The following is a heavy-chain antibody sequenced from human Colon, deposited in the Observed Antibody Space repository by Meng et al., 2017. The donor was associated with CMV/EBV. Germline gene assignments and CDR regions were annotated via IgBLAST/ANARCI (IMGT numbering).Heavy chain of an antibody. J-gene: IGHJ4*02. Sequence: QITLKESGPTLVKPTQTLTLTCTFSGFSLSTIGMGVGWIRQPPGKALEWLGVIYWDDDKRYSPSLKSRLTITKDTSKNQVVLTMTNLDPLDTATYYCAHRPYGSGSYFFDYWGQGTLVT. V-gene: IGHV2-5*02. CDR2: IYWDDDK. CDR3: AHRPYGSGSYFFDY. D-gene: IGHD3-10*01. CDR1: GFSLSTIGMG.